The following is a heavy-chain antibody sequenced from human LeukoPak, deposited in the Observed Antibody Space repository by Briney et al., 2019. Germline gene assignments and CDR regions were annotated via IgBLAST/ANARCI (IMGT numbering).Heavy chain of an antibody. CDR3: AREQTRNYYYYYYMDV. CDR1: GFTFSSYW. Sequence: GGSLGLSCAASGFTFSSYWISWVSQAPGKGLEWVANIKQDGSEKYYVDSVKGRFTISRDNAKNSLYLRMNSLRAEDTAVYYCAREQTRNYYYYYYMDVWGKGTTVTVSS. CDR2: IKQDGSEK. J-gene: IGHJ6*03. V-gene: IGHV3-7*01. D-gene: IGHD1-1*01.